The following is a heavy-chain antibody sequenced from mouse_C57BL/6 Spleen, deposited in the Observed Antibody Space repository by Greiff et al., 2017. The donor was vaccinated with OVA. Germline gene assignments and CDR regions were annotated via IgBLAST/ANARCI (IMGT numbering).Heavy chain of an antibody. V-gene: IGHV5-17*01. Sequence: EVKVVESGGGLVKPGGSLKLSCAASGFTFSDYGMHWVRQAPEKGLEWVAYISSGSSTIYYADTVKGRFTISRDNAKNTLFLQMTSLRSEDTAMYYCARTPYYDYDGNAMDYWGQGTSVTVSS. CDR3: ARTPYYDYDGNAMDY. CDR2: ISSGSSTI. CDR1: GFTFSDYG. D-gene: IGHD2-4*01. J-gene: IGHJ4*01.